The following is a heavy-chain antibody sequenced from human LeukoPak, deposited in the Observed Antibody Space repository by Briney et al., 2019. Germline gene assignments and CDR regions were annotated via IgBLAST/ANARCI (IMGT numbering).Heavy chain of an antibody. CDR2: IYYSGST. J-gene: IGHJ4*02. V-gene: IGHV4-39*07. Sequence: SETLSLTCTVSGGSISSSSYYWGWIRQPPGKGLEWIGSIYYSGSTYYNPSLKSRVTISVDTSKNQFSLKLSYVTAEDTAVYYCARVFGSLFDYWGQGTLVTVCS. CDR3: ARVFGSLFDY. D-gene: IGHD2-15*01. CDR1: GGSISSSSYY.